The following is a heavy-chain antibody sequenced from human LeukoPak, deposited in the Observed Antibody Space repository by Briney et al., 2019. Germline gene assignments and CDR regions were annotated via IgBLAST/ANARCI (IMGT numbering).Heavy chain of an antibody. V-gene: IGHV4-39*07. Sequence: PSETLSLTCTVSGGSISSSSYYWGWIRQPPGKGLEWIGSIYYSGSTYYNPSLKSRATISVDTSKNQFSLKLSSVTAADTAVYYCARGNVGSTGYYGSNYYYYMDVWGKGTTVTVSS. CDR3: ARGNVGSTGYYGSNYYYYMDV. CDR1: GGSISSSSYY. J-gene: IGHJ6*03. CDR2: IYYSGST. D-gene: IGHD3-9*01.